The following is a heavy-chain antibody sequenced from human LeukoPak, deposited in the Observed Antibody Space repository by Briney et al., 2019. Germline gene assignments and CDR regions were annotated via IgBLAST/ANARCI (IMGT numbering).Heavy chain of an antibody. Sequence: GESLKISCKGSGYSFTSYWIGWVRQMPGKGLEWMGIIYPGDSDTRYSPSFQGQVTTSADKSISTAYLQWSSLKASDTAMYYCARGTYDFWSGYYTAFDYWGQGTLVTVSS. CDR1: GYSFTSYW. D-gene: IGHD3-3*01. CDR2: IYPGDSDT. CDR3: ARGTYDFWSGYYTAFDY. V-gene: IGHV5-51*01. J-gene: IGHJ4*02.